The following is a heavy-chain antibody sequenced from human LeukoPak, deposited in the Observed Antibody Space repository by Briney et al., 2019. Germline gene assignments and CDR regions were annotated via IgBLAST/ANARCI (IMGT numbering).Heavy chain of an antibody. D-gene: IGHD4-17*01. CDR3: ARAPSTVTTNYFDY. J-gene: IGHJ4*02. V-gene: IGHV4-34*01. Sequence: SETLSLTCAVYGGSFSGYYWSWIRQPPGKGLEWIGEINHSGSTNYNPSLKSRVTISVDTSKNQFSLKLSSVTAADTAVYYCARAPSTVTTNYFDYWGQGTLVTVSS. CDR1: GGSFSGYY. CDR2: INHSGST.